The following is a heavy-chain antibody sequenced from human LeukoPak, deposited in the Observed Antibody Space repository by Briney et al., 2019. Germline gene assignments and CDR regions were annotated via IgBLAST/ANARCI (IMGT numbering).Heavy chain of an antibody. J-gene: IGHJ4*02. Sequence: HPGGSLRLSCAASGFTFSNYGIHWVRQAPGKGLEWVAVISNDGSNKYYVDSVKGRFTISRDNSENTLYLQMNSLRAEDTAVYYCAKETGRLELEWGQGTLVTVSS. D-gene: IGHD1-26*01. CDR2: ISNDGSNK. CDR3: AKETGRLELE. V-gene: IGHV3-30*18. CDR1: GFTFSNYG.